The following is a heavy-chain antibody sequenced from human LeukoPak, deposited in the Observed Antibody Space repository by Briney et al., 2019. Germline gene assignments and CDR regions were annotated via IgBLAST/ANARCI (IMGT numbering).Heavy chain of an antibody. CDR1: GGSFSGYY. CDR2: INHSGST. V-gene: IGHV4-34*01. D-gene: IGHD6-13*01. Sequence: PSETLSLTCAVYGGSFSGYYWSWIRQPPGKGLEWIGEINHSGSTNYNPSLKSRVTISVDTSKNQFSLKLSSVTAADTAVYYCARRGQGSNPDYWGQGTLVTVSS. J-gene: IGHJ4*02. CDR3: ARRGQGSNPDY.